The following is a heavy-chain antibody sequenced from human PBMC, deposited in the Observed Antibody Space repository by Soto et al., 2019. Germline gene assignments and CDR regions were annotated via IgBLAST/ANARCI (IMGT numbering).Heavy chain of an antibody. V-gene: IGHV2-26*02. D-gene: IGHD3-22*01. CDR2: IFSNDEK. CDR1: GFSLSNPRMG. J-gene: IGHJ4*02. Sequence: QVILKESGPVLVKPTETLTLTCTVSGFSLSNPRMGVSWIRQPPGKALEWLAHIFSNDEKSYSTSLKSRLTISRHTSKSQGVPTMTNMDPVDTATYYCERIQRISMIVVSKPYFDYLCQGALVTVSS. CDR3: ERIQRISMIVVSKPYFDY.